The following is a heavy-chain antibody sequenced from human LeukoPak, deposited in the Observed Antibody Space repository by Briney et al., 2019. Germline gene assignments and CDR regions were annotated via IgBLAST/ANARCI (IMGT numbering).Heavy chain of an antibody. V-gene: IGHV1-46*01. CDR2: INPSGGST. J-gene: IGHJ6*02. Sequence: ASVTVSCKASGGTFSSYAISWVRQAPGQGLEWMGGINPSGGSTSYAQKFQGRVTMTRDTSTSTVYMELSSLRSEDTAVYYCAREPLEGLDVWGQGTTVTVSS. CDR1: GGTFSSYA. CDR3: AREPLEGLDV.